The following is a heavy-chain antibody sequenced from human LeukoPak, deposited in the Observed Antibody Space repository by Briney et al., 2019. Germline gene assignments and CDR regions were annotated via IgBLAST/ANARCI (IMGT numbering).Heavy chain of an antibody. D-gene: IGHD3-3*01. J-gene: IGHJ5*02. V-gene: IGHV1-18*01. Sequence: GASVTLSCKASGYTFTSYGISWVRQAPGQGLEWMGWISAYNGNTNYAKKLQGRVTMTTDTSTSTAYMELRSLRSDDTAVYYCARDGDDFWSGYLDWFDPWGQGTLVTVSS. CDR3: ARDGDDFWSGYLDWFDP. CDR2: ISAYNGNT. CDR1: GYTFTSYG.